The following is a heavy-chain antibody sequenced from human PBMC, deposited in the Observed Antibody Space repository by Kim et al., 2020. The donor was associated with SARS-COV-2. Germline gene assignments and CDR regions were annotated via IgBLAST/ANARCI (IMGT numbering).Heavy chain of an antibody. CDR1: GFTFSDYW. Sequence: GGSLRLSCAASGFTFSDYWMNWVRQAPAKGLEWVANIKQNGSEKYYVDSVKGRFTISRDNAKNSLYLQMNSLRTEDTAVYYCARGRRLIDYWGQGTLVTVSS. D-gene: IGHD2-8*01. CDR2: IKQNGSEK. CDR3: ARGRRLIDY. J-gene: IGHJ4*02. V-gene: IGHV3-7*01.